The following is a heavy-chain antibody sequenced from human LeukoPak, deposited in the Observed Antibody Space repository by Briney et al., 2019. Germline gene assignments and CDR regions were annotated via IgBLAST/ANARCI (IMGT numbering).Heavy chain of an antibody. CDR2: IYYSGST. J-gene: IGHJ5*02. Sequence: SQTLSLTCTVSGGSISGVDCYWSWIRQAPGRGLEWNGYIYYSGSTYYNPSLKSRVTISVDTSKNQFPLKLSSVTAADTAVYYCARARCYYDFWSGYSELDPWGQGTLVTVSS. CDR3: ARARCYYDFWSGYSELDP. V-gene: IGHV4-30-4*01. CDR1: GGSISGVDCY. D-gene: IGHD3-3*01.